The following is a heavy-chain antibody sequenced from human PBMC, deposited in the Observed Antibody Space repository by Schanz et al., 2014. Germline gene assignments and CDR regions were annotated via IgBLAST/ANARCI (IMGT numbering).Heavy chain of an antibody. CDR3: TTETIAMAGPFSI. D-gene: IGHD6-19*01. CDR1: GYTFTSYG. CDR2: IKTSTGNP. V-gene: IGHV7-4-1*02. Sequence: QVQLVQSGSELMKPGASVKVSCKASGYTFTSYGINWVRQAPGQGLEWLGWIKTSTGNPTYAQGFTGRFVFSLDTSVSTAYLQISSLKAEDTAAYYCTTETIAMAGPFSIWGQGTLVTVSS. J-gene: IGHJ4*02.